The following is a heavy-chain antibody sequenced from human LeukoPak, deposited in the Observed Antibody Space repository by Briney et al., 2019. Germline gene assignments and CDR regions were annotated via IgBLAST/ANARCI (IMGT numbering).Heavy chain of an antibody. Sequence: ASVKVSCKASGYTFTGYYMHWVRQAPGQGLEWMGWINPNSGGTNYAQKFQGWVTMTRDTSISTAYMELSRLRSDDTAVHYCARDRMRRNYYDSSGYYDYFDYWGQGTLVTVSS. CDR2: INPNSGGT. V-gene: IGHV1-2*04. CDR3: ARDRMRRNYYDSSGYYDYFDY. J-gene: IGHJ4*02. CDR1: GYTFTGYY. D-gene: IGHD3-22*01.